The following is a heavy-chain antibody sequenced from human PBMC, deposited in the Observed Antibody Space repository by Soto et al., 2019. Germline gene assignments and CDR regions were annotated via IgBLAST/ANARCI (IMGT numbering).Heavy chain of an antibody. V-gene: IGHV3-48*01. CDR1: GFTFSSYS. CDR2: ISSSSSTI. CDR3: ATSLGYCSSTSCYDHKAFDI. J-gene: IGHJ3*02. D-gene: IGHD2-2*01. Sequence: PGGSLRLSCAASGFTFSSYSMNWVRQAPGKGLEWVSYISSSSSTIYYADTVKGRFTISRDNAKNSLYLQMNSLRAEDTAVYYCATSLGYCSSTSCYDHKAFDIWGQGTMVTVSS.